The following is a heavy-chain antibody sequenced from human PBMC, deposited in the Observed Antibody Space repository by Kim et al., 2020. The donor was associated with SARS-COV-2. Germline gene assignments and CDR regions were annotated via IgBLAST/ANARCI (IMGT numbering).Heavy chain of an antibody. Sequence: KYSQKFQGRVTITRDTYASTAYMELSSLTSEDTAIYYCTGHPWGAPSLDFWAQGTLVTVSS. D-gene: IGHD7-27*01. J-gene: IGHJ4*02. CDR3: TGHPWGAPSLDF. V-gene: IGHV1-3*01.